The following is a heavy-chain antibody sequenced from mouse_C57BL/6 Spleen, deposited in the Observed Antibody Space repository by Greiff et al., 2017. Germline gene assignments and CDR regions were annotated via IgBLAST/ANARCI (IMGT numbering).Heavy chain of an antibody. Sequence: VKLQQPGAELVRPGSSVKLSCKASGYTFTSYWMHWVKQRPIQGLEWIGNIDPSDSETHYNQKFKDKATLTVDKSSSTAYMQLSSLTSEDSAVYDCARRGTGTYFDYWGQGTTLTVSS. CDR3: ARRGTGTYFDY. CDR1: GYTFTSYW. J-gene: IGHJ2*01. D-gene: IGHD4-1*01. CDR2: IDPSDSET. V-gene: IGHV1-52*01.